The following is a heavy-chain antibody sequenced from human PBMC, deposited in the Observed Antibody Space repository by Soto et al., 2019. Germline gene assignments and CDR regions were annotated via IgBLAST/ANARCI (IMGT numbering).Heavy chain of an antibody. CDR2: ISYDGSNK. CDR3: AKDKYSSGWYFPHDAFDI. J-gene: IGHJ3*02. D-gene: IGHD6-19*01. V-gene: IGHV3-30*18. CDR1: GFTFSSYG. Sequence: GGSLRLSCAASGFTFSSYGMHWVRQAPGKGLEWVAVISYDGSNKYYADSVKGRFTISRDNSKNTLYLQMNSLRAEDTAVYYCAKDKYSSGWYFPHDAFDIWGQGTMVTVS.